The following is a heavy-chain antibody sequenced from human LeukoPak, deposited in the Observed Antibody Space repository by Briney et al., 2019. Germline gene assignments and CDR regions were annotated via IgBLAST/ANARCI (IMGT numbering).Heavy chain of an antibody. D-gene: IGHD3-22*01. CDR2: ISYDGSNK. V-gene: IGHV3-30-3*01. CDR3: ARSMIVAYYFDY. J-gene: IGHJ4*02. Sequence: GRSLRLSCAASGFTFSSYAMHWVRQAPGKGLEWVAVISYDGSNKYYADSVKGRFTISRDNSKNSLYLQMNSLRAEDTAVYYCARSMIVAYYFDYWGQGTLVTVSS. CDR1: GFTFSSYA.